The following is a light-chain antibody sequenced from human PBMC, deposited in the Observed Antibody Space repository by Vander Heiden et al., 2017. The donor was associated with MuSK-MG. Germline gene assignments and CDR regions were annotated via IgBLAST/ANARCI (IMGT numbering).Light chain of an antibody. CDR3: CSYAGSYMV. V-gene: IGLV2-11*01. Sequence: QSALTQPRSVSGSPGQSVTISCTGTSSDVGGYNYVSWYQQHPGKALILIIYDVSKRPSGVPDRFSGSKSATTASLTISGLQAEDDSYYYCCSYAGSYMVFGTGTKLTVL. CDR1: SSDVGGYNY. J-gene: IGLJ1*01. CDR2: DVS.